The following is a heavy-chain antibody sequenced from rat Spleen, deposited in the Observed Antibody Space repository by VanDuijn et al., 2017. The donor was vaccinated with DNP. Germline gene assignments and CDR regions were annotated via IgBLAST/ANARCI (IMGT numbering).Heavy chain of an antibody. J-gene: IGHJ4*01. Sequence: QVQLKESGPGLVQPSQTLSLTCTVSGFSLTNYGVIWVRQSPGKGLEWMGIIWGDGNTDYNSALKSRLSINRDTSQSQVFLKMNSLQTDDTAIYYCTRESWGYVMDAWGQGASVTVSS. D-gene: IGHD1-7*01. CDR2: IWGDGNT. CDR1: GFSLTNYG. V-gene: IGHV2S75*01. CDR3: TRESWGYVMDA.